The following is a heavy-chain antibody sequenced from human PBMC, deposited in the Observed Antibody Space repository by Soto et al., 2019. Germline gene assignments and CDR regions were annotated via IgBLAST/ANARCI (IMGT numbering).Heavy chain of an antibody. CDR1: GFTFSHAW. J-gene: IGHJ1*01. Sequence: PGGSLRLSCAASGFTFSHAWMSWVRQAPGKGLEWVGRIKSKTDGGTTDYAAPVKGRFTISRDDSKNTLYLQMNSLKTEDTAVYYFTHRPLYYDILTGYYTAEYFQHWGQGTLVTVSS. V-gene: IGHV3-15*01. CDR2: IKSKTDGGTT. D-gene: IGHD3-9*01. CDR3: THRPLYYDILTGYYTAEYFQH.